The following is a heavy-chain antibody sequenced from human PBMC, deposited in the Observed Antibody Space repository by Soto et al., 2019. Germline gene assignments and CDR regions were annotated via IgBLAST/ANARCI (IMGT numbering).Heavy chain of an antibody. CDR2: MNPNSGNT. Sequence: ASVKVSCKASGYTFTSYDINWVRQATGQGLEWMGWMNPNSGNTGYAQKFQGRVTITADESTSTAYMELSSLRSEDTAVYYCAKGGYSYSDYWGQGTLVTVSS. J-gene: IGHJ4*02. D-gene: IGHD5-18*01. CDR1: GYTFTSYD. V-gene: IGHV1-8*01. CDR3: AKGGYSYSDY.